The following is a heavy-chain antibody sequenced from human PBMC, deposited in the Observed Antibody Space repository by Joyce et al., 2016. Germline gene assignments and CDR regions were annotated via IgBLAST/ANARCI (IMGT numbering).Heavy chain of an antibody. CDR1: GDSVSSNSAA. CDR2: TYYKSEWYN. D-gene: IGHD3-22*01. CDR3: ARAGYYHTSGYYYPNFDY. Sequence: QVQLQQSGPGLVKPSQTLSLTCAISGDSVSSNSAAWNWIRQSPSRGIEWLGRTYYKSEWYNDYAVSEKSRITINPNTPKNQFSLQLNSVTPEDAAVYYCARAGYYHTSGYYYPNFDYWGPGTLVTVSS. J-gene: IGHJ4*02. V-gene: IGHV6-1*01.